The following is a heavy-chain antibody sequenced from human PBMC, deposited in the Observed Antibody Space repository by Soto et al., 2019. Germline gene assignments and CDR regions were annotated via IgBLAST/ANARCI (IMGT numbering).Heavy chain of an antibody. CDR3: ARDLVVPAASGGMAV. J-gene: IGHJ6*02. CDR1: GGTFSSYA. V-gene: IGHV1-69*13. Sequence: GAAVKVCCEASGGTFSSYAISWVLQAPGQGLEWMGGTIPIFGTANYAQKFQGRVTITADESTSTAYMELSSLRSEDTAVYYCARDLVVPAASGGMAVCGEGTMVT. D-gene: IGHD2-2*01. CDR2: TIPIFGTA.